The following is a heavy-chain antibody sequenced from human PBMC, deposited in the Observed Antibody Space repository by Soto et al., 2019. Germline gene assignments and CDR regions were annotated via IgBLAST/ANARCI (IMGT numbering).Heavy chain of an antibody. D-gene: IGHD2-21*02. CDR3: AKELAYCGGDCSPTYYYYDYGMDV. V-gene: IGHV3-30*18. J-gene: IGHJ6*02. CDR2: ISYDGSNT. CDR1: GFTFSTYA. Sequence: QVQLVESGGGVVQPGRSLRLSCAASGFTFSTYAMHWVRQAPGKGLEWVALISYDGSNTYYADSVKGRLTISRDNSKSTLYLQMNSLRAEDTAVYYCAKELAYCGGDCSPTYYYYDYGMDVWGQGTTVTVSS.